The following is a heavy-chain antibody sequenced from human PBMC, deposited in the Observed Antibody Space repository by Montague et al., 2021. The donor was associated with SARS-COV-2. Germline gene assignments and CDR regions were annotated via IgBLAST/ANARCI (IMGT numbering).Heavy chain of an antibody. D-gene: IGHD3-10*01. V-gene: IGHV4-59*12. Sequence: SETLSLTCTVSGGSITGYYWSWIRQSPGKGLDWIGYIHYTGNTNYNPSLKGRVTISVDKSKNQFSLKLSSVTAADTAVYYCARDTGTLWFGELSRYYYYYGMDVWGQGTTVTVSS. CDR2: IHYTGNT. J-gene: IGHJ6*02. CDR3: ARDTGTLWFGELSRYYYYYGMDV. CDR1: GGSITGYY.